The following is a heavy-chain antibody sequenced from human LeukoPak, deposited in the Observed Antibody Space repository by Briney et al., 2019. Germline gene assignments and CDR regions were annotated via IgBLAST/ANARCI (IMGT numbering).Heavy chain of an antibody. CDR1: GGSISSSSYY. D-gene: IGHD3-10*01. CDR3: ARKTMVRGVIISVFDY. Sequence: SETLSLTCTVSGGSISSSSYYWGWIRQPPGKGLEWIGSIYYSGSTYYNPSLKSRVTISVDTSKNQFSLKLSSVTAADTAVYYCARKTMVRGVIISVFDYWGQGTLVTVSS. CDR2: IYYSGST. J-gene: IGHJ4*02. V-gene: IGHV4-39*01.